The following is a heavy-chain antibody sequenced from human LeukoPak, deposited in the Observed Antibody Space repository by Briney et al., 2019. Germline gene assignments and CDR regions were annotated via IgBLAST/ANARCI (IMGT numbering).Heavy chain of an antibody. CDR2: INTNTGNP. D-gene: IGHD2-2*01. CDR1: GYTFTSYA. CDR3: ARDRKGRIVVVPAAQPSYNWFDP. Sequence: GASVKVSCKAPGYTFTSYAMNWVRQAPGQGLEWMGWINTNTGNPTYAQGFTGRFVFSLDTSVSTAYLQISSLKAEDTAVYYCARDRKGRIVVVPAAQPSYNWFDPWGQGTLVTVSS. J-gene: IGHJ5*02. V-gene: IGHV7-4-1*02.